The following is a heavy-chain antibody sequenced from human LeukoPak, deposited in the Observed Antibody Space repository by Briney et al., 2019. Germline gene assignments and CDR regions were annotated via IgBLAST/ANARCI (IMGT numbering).Heavy chain of an antibody. D-gene: IGHD5/OR15-5a*01. J-gene: IGHJ4*02. V-gene: IGHV3-30*01. CDR3: ARGILSGIDY. CDR1: GFTFSSYA. CDR2: ITYDGSNK. Sequence: GGSLRLSCEASGFTFSSYAMHWVRQAPGTGLEWVAVITYDGSNKYYAYSVKGRFTITRDNSKNTLYLQMNSLRAEDTAVYYCARGILSGIDYWGQGTLVTVSS.